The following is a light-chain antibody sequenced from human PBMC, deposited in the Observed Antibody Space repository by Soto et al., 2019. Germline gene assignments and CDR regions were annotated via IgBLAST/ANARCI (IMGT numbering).Light chain of an antibody. CDR2: GVS. V-gene: IGKV1-6*01. Sequence: AIQMTQSPSSLSASVGDRVTITCRASQDIRNELGWYQQKPGKAPKALIYGVSNLQSGVPSRCSGSGSGTDFTLTISSLQPEDFAVYYCLQDHNYPRTFGQGTKVEIK. CDR1: QDIRNE. J-gene: IGKJ1*01. CDR3: LQDHNYPRT.